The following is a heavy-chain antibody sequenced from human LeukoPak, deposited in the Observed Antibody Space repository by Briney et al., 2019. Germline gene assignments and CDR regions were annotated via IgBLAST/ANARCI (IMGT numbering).Heavy chain of an antibody. D-gene: IGHD6-19*01. V-gene: IGHV3-7*01. J-gene: IGHJ4*02. Sequence: GGSLRLSCAASGFTFSNYWMSWVRQAPGKGLEWVANIKQDGSEKYYVDSVKGRFTISRDNAKNSLYLQMNSLRAEDTAVYYCARVGSSSGWYYFDYWGQGTLVTVSS. CDR3: ARVGSSSGWYYFDY. CDR1: GFTFSNYW. CDR2: IKQDGSEK.